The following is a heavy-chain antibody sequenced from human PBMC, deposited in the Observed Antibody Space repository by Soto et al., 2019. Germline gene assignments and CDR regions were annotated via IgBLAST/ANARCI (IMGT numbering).Heavy chain of an antibody. CDR1: GGSISSSSYC. J-gene: IGHJ5*02. D-gene: IGHD3-10*01. CDR2: IYYSGST. V-gene: IGHV4-39*01. CDR3: ARRQKLLWFGESQWFDP. Sequence: PSETLSLACTVSGGSISSSSYCCVWMRQPPGRGLEWIGSIYYSGSTYYNPSLKSRVTISVDTSKNQFSLKLSSVTAADTAVYYCARRQKLLWFGESQWFDPWCQGTLVTVSS.